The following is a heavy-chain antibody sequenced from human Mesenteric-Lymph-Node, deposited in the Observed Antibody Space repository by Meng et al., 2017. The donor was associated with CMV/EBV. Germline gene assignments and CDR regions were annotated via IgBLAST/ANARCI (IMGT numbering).Heavy chain of an antibody. V-gene: IGHV3-30-3*01. J-gene: IGHJ6*02. CDR3: ATSVDTYGRYGLEV. Sequence: GESLKISCAASGFTFSSYAMHWVRQAPGKGLEWVAVISYDGSNKNYADSVKGRFTISRDNSKNTLFLQMNSLRADNTAVYYCATSVDTYGRYGLEVWGQGTTVTVSS. CDR2: ISYDGSNK. CDR1: GFTFSSYA. D-gene: IGHD5-18*01.